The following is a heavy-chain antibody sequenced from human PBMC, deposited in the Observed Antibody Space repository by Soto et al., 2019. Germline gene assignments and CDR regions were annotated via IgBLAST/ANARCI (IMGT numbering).Heavy chain of an antibody. J-gene: IGHJ5*02. Sequence: GASVKVSCKASGYTFTSYAMHWVRQAPGQRLEWMGWINAGNGNTKYSQKFQGRVTITRDTSASAAYMELSSLRSEDTAVYYCARLVTNNVGAWFDPWGQGTLVTVSS. CDR2: INAGNGNT. D-gene: IGHD3-10*02. CDR1: GYTFTSYA. CDR3: ARLVTNNVGAWFDP. V-gene: IGHV1-3*01.